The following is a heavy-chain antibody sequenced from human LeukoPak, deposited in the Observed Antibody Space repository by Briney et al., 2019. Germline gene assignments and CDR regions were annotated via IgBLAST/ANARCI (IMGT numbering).Heavy chain of an antibody. D-gene: IGHD3-3*01. CDR2: IYYSGST. CDR3: ARATIFGVVSYYMDV. Sequence: PSETLSLTCTDSGGSISSYYWSWIRQPPGKGLEWIGYIYYSGSTNYNPSLKSRVTISVDTSKNQFSLKLSSVTAADTAVYYCARATIFGVVSYYMDVWGKGTTVTVSS. CDR1: GGSISSYY. V-gene: IGHV4-59*01. J-gene: IGHJ6*03.